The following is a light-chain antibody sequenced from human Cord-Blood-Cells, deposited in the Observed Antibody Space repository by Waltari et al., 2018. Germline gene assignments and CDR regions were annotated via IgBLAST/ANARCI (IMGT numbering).Light chain of an antibody. CDR3: SSYTSSSPV. CDR2: DVS. CDR1: SSDVGGYNY. V-gene: IGLV2-14*01. Sequence: QSALTQPASVSGSPGQSITISCTGTSSDVGGYNYVSWYPQHPAKAPKLMIYDVSNRPSGVSNRFSGSKSGNTASLTISELQDEDEPDYYCSSYTSSSPVFGGGTKLTVL. J-gene: IGLJ2*01.